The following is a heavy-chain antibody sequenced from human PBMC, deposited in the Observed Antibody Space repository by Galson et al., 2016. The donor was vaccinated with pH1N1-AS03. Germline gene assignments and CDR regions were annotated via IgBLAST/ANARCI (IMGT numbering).Heavy chain of an antibody. Sequence: SLRLSCAASGFTFTSSTMSWVRQAPGKGLEWVSSITSSSTYIYYADSVKGRFTISRDNSKNTLYLQMNSLRAEDTAVYYCAKMEGSNNFYYFDYWGQGTPVTVSS. CDR1: GFTFTSST. CDR2: ITSSSTYI. CDR3: AKMEGSNNFYYFDY. J-gene: IGHJ4*02. V-gene: IGHV3-21*01. D-gene: IGHD1-20*01.